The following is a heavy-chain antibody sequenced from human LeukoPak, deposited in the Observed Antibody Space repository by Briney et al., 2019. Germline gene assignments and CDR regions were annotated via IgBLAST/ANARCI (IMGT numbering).Heavy chain of an antibody. J-gene: IGHJ4*02. CDR1: GGSISSSNW. CDR3: ARAGKDFWSGYDFDY. CDR2: IYHTGNT. V-gene: IGHV4-4*02. D-gene: IGHD3-3*01. Sequence: SGTLSLTCDVSGGSISSSNWWTWVRQPPGKGLEWIGHIYHTGNTIYNPSLKSRVTISVDKSKNQFSLKLSSVTAADTAVYYCARAGKDFWSGYDFDYWGQGTLVTVSS.